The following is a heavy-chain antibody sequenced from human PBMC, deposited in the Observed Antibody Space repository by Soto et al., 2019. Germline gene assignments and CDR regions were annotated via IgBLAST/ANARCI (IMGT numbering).Heavy chain of an antibody. D-gene: IGHD6-13*01. CDR3: ARAAGLTAAGIDYYGMDV. J-gene: IGHJ6*01. Sequence: QVQLVESGGGVVQPGRSLRLSCAASGFTFSSYAMHWVRQAPGKGLEWVAVISYDGSNKYYADSVKGRFTISRDNSKNTLYLQMNSLRAEDTAVYYCARAAGLTAAGIDYYGMDVW. CDR1: GFTFSSYA. V-gene: IGHV3-30-3*01. CDR2: ISYDGSNK.